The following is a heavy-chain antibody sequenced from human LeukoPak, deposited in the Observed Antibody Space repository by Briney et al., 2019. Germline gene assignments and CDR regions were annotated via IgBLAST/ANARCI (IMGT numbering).Heavy chain of an antibody. CDR2: IYTSGST. CDR3: ARVGSDYYGSGSYYTHYYMDV. Sequence: SETLSLTCTVSGGSISSGSYYWSWIRQPAGKGLEWIGRIYTSGSTNYNPSLKTRVTISVHTSKNQCSLKMSSVTAADTAVYYCARVGSDYYGSGSYYTHYYMDVWGKGTTVTVSS. CDR1: GGSISSGSYY. J-gene: IGHJ6*03. D-gene: IGHD3-10*01. V-gene: IGHV4-61*02.